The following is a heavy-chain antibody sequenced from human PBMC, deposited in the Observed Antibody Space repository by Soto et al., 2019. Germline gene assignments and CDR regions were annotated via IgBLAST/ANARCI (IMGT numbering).Heavy chain of an antibody. J-gene: IGHJ4*02. CDR2: IWDDGSNK. Sequence: QVQLVESGGGVVQPGRSLRLSCAASGFTFSSYGMHWVRQAPGKGLEWVAVIWDDGSNKYYADSVKGRFTISRDNSKNTLYLQMNSLRAEDTAVYYCARDPISAQLVGRPGYFDYWGQGTLVTVSS. CDR3: ARDPISAQLVGRPGYFDY. CDR1: GFTFSSYG. V-gene: IGHV3-33*01. D-gene: IGHD1-1*01.